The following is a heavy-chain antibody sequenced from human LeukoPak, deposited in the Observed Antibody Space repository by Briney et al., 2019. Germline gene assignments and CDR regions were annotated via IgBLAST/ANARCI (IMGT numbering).Heavy chain of an antibody. CDR2: IGYDGSKK. CDR3: AKDYAVGSIDY. CDR1: GFTFSGYG. D-gene: IGHD3-16*01. J-gene: IGHJ4*02. V-gene: IGHV3-30*02. Sequence: GGSLRLSCAASGFTFSGYGMHWVRQAPGKGLEWVAFIGYDGSKKYNGDSAKGRFTISRDNSKNTLYLQMNSLRVEDTAVYYCAKDYAVGSIDYWGQGTLVTVSS.